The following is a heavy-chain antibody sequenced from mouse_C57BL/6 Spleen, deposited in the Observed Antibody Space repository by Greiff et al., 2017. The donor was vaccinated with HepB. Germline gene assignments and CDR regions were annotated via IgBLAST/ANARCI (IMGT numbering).Heavy chain of an antibody. CDR3: ARDYGSIYAMDY. V-gene: IGHV1-61*01. D-gene: IGHD1-1*01. J-gene: IGHJ4*01. Sequence: QVQLQQPGAELVRPGSSVKLSCKASGYTFTSYWMDWVKQRPGQGLEWIGNIYPSDSETHYNQKFKDKATLTVDKSSSTAYMQLSSLTSEDSAVYYCARDYGSIYAMDYWGQGTSVTVSS. CDR1: GYTFTSYW. CDR2: IYPSDSET.